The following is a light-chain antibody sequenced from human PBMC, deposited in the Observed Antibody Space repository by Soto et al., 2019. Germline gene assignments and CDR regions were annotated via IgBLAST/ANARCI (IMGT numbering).Light chain of an antibody. Sequence: QSALTQPPSASGSPGQSVTISCTGTSSDIGGYNFVSWYQQHPGKAPKLMIYEVNKRPSGVPDRFSGPKSGNTASLTVSGLQAEDEADYYCSSYAGSNMGVFGTGTKLTVL. CDR1: SSDIGGYNF. J-gene: IGLJ1*01. CDR2: EVN. V-gene: IGLV2-8*01. CDR3: SSYAGSNMGV.